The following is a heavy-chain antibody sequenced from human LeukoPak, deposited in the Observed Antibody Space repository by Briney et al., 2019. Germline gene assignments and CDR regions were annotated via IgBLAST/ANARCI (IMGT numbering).Heavy chain of an antibody. CDR1: GYTFTGYY. J-gene: IGHJ4*02. V-gene: IGHV1-2*02. CDR3: ARDSHDYGDYVGY. Sequence: ASVKVSCKASGYTFTGYYMHWVRQAPGQGLERMGWINPNSGGTNYAQKFQGRVTMTRDTSISTAYMELSRLRSDDTAVYYCARDSHDYGDYVGYWGQGTLVTVSS. D-gene: IGHD4-17*01. CDR2: INPNSGGT.